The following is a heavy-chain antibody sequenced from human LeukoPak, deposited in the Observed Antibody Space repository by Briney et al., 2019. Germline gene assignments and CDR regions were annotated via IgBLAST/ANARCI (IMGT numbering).Heavy chain of an antibody. CDR1: GGSISSGGYY. CDR3: ARWVSIAAAGNKAPYYYGMDV. V-gene: IGHV4-39*07. CDR2: INHSGST. D-gene: IGHD6-13*01. J-gene: IGHJ6*02. Sequence: PSETLSLTCTVSGGSISSGGYYWSWIRQHPGKGLEWIGEINHSGSTNYNPSLKSRVTISVDTSKNQFSLKLSSVTAADTAVYYCARWVSIAAAGNKAPYYYGMDVWGQGTTVTVSS.